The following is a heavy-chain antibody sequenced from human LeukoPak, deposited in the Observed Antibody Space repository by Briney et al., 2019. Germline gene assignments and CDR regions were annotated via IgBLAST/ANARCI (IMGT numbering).Heavy chain of an antibody. CDR2: IFTSGDTT. Sequence: GGSLRLSCAASGFTFSSYAMSWVRQAPGKGLEWVSTIFTSGDTTYYTDSVKGRFTISRDNSKNTLYLQMNSLRAEDTAVYYCAKKSGYYDWLLYFDYWGQGSLVTVSS. CDR3: AKKSGYYDWLLYFDY. D-gene: IGHD3-9*01. CDR1: GFTFSSYA. J-gene: IGHJ4*02. V-gene: IGHV3-23*01.